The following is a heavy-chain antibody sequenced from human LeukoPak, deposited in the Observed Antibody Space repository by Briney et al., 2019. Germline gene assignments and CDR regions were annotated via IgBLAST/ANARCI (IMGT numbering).Heavy chain of an antibody. V-gene: IGHV3-7*01. CDR1: GFTLSSYW. CDR3: ARVQDDFWSGKADC. CDR2: IKQDGSEK. Sequence: PGGSLRLSCAASGFTLSSYWMSWVRQAPGKGLEWVANIKQDGSEKYYVDSVKGRFTISRDNAKNSLYLQMNSLRAEDTAVYYCARVQDDFWSGKADCWGQGTLVTVSS. J-gene: IGHJ4*02. D-gene: IGHD3-3*01.